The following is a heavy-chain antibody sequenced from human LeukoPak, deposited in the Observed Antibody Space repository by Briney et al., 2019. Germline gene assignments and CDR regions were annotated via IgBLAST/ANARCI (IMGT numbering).Heavy chain of an antibody. D-gene: IGHD6-13*01. CDR3: ARDQIAAAVTSPFDY. V-gene: IGHV3-23*01. CDR1: GFTFGRFA. Sequence: PGGSLRLSCAASGFTFGRFAMSWVRQAPGKGLEWVSGISGSGDSTYYADSVKGRFTISRDNAKNSLYLQMNSLRAEDTAVYYCARDQIAAAVTSPFDYWGQGTLVTVSS. CDR2: ISGSGDST. J-gene: IGHJ4*02.